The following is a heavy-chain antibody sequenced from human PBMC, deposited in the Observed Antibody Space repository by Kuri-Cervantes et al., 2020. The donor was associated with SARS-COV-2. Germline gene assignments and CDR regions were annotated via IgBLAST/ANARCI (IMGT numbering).Heavy chain of an antibody. J-gene: IGHJ4*02. V-gene: IGHV5-51*01. D-gene: IGHD2-2*01. Sequence: KISCKGSGYSCTSYWNGWVRQMPGKGLEWMGIIYPGHSDTRYSPSFQGQVTISADKSISTAYLRWSSLKASDTAMYYCATGLVVPAAMRDYWGQGTPVTVSS. CDR2: IYPGHSDT. CDR3: ATGLVVPAAMRDY. CDR1: GYSCTSYW.